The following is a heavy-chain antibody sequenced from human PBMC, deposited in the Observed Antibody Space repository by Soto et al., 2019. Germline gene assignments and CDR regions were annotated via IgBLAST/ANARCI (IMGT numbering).Heavy chain of an antibody. J-gene: IGHJ4*02. V-gene: IGHV3-11*04. CDR2: ISGNGEII. CDR3: ARDRGYYYDSSGYFVPDY. CDR1: GFTFSDYY. Sequence: GGSLRLSCAASGFTFSDYYIHWIRRAPGKGLEWISYISGNGEIIQYADSVKGRFTISRDNSKNTLYLQMNSLRAEDTAVYYCARDRGYYYDSSGYFVPDYWGQGTLVTVSS. D-gene: IGHD3-22*01.